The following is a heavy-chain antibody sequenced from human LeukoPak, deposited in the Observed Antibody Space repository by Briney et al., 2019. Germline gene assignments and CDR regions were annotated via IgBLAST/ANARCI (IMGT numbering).Heavy chain of an antibody. CDR2: IYYSGST. D-gene: IGHD3-22*01. CDR1: GGSISSGGYY. V-gene: IGHV4-31*03. J-gene: IGHJ4*02. CDR3: ARQMPGGQKYDSSGYYYDY. Sequence: SETLSLTCTVSGGSISSGGYYWSWIRQHPGKGLEWIGYIYYSGSTYYNPSLKSRVTISVDTSKNQFSLKLSSVTAADTAVYYCARQMPGGQKYDSSGYYYDYWGQGTLVTVSS.